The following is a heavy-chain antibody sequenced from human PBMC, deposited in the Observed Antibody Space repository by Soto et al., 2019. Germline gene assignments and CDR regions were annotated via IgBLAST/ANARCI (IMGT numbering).Heavy chain of an antibody. Sequence: GGSLRLSCAASRFTFTDYYMSWIRQAPGKGLEWVSAISGSGGSTYYADSVKGRFTISRDNSKNTLYLQMNSLRAEDTAVYYCAANRGYNYYYGMDVWAQGTTVTVSS. CDR2: ISGSGGST. CDR1: RFTFTDYY. CDR3: AANRGYNYYYGMDV. J-gene: IGHJ6*02. D-gene: IGHD3-22*01. V-gene: IGHV3-23*01.